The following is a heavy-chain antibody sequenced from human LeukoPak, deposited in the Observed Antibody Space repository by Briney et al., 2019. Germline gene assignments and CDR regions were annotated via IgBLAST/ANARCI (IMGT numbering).Heavy chain of an antibody. CDR3: ARGLDDLLTGWGWFDP. CDR2: IDPSGST. CDR1: GGSIGNYY. Sequence: SETLSHTCTVSGGSIGNYYWHWIRQPPGKGPEWIGCIDPSGSTDFNPSLKSGVSISVDTSKEQLFLNLSSVTAADTAVYYCARGLDDLLTGWGWFDPWGRGTLVTVSS. J-gene: IGHJ5*02. V-gene: IGHV4-4*09. D-gene: IGHD3-9*01.